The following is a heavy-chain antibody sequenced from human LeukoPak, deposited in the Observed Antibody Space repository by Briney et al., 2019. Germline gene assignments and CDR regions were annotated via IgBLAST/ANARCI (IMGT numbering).Heavy chain of an antibody. D-gene: IGHD3-10*01. CDR2: IYTSGST. V-gene: IGHV4-4*07. Sequence: SETLSLTCTVSGGSISSYYWSWTRQPAGKGLEWIGRIYTSGSTNYNPSLKSRVTMSVDTSKNQFSLKLSSVTAADTAVYYCARGGPYGSGSPYYYGMDVWGQGTTVTVSS. CDR1: GGSISSYY. J-gene: IGHJ6*02. CDR3: ARGGPYGSGSPYYYGMDV.